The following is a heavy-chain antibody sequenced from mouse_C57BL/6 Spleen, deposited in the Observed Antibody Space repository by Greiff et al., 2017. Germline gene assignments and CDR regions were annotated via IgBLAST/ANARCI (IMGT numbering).Heavy chain of an antibody. CDR2: IHPNSGST. V-gene: IGHV1-64*01. CDR3: ARPYYGSSYPWYIDV. CDR1: GYTFTSYW. J-gene: IGHJ1*03. Sequence: QVQLQQPGAELVKPGASVKLSCKASGYTFTSYWLHWVKQRPGQGLEWIGLIHPNSGSTNYNAKFKSKATLTVDKSSSTAYMQLSSLTSEDSAVYYCARPYYGSSYPWYIDVWGTGTTVTVSS. D-gene: IGHD1-1*01.